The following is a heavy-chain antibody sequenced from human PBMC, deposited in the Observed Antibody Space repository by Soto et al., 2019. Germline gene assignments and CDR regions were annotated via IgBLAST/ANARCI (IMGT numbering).Heavy chain of an antibody. CDR1: GFTFSSYA. D-gene: IGHD4-4*01. CDR3: ARPLWRDDYNGGSFDL. V-gene: IGHV3-30-3*01. CDR2: ISYDGSNK. J-gene: IGHJ2*01. Sequence: QVQLVESGGGVVQPGRSLRLSCAASGFTFSSYAMHWVRQAPGKGLEWVAVISYDGSNKYYADSVKGRFTISRDNSKNQLFRQMNSLRAEDTAVYYCARPLWRDDYNGGSFDLWGRGTLVTVSS.